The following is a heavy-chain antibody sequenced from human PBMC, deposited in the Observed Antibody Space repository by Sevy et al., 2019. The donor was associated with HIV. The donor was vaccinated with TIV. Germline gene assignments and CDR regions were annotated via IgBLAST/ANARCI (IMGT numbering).Heavy chain of an antibody. Sequence: SETLSLTCTVFGGSISSYYWNWIRQPPGKGLEWIGYIYYSGTTNHNPTLKSRVTISVDMSKNQFSRKVSSVTAAETAVYYCARESPLGVEWELSRPQNWFDPWGQGTLVTVSS. V-gene: IGHV4-59*01. CDR3: ARESPLGVEWELSRPQNWFDP. CDR2: IYYSGTT. D-gene: IGHD1-26*01. J-gene: IGHJ5*02. CDR1: GGSISSYY.